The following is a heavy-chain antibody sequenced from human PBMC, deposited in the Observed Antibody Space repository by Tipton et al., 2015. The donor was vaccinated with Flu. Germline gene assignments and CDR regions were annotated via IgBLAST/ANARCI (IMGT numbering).Heavy chain of an antibody. CDR1: GFTVSTNY. V-gene: IGHV3-53*01. Sequence: GSLRLSCAASGFTVSTNYMSWVRQAPGKGLEWVSVIYSIGSTYYADSMKGRFTISRDNSKNTLYLQMNSLRVEDTAVYYCARDTSYCSGGSCDYWGQGTLVTVSS. CDR3: ARDTSYCSGGSCDY. J-gene: IGHJ4*02. CDR2: IYSIGST. D-gene: IGHD2-15*01.